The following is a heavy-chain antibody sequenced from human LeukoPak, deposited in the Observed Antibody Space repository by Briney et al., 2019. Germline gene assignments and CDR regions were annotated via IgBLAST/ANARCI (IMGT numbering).Heavy chain of an antibody. CDR3: ARVRSGSYPYYFDY. J-gene: IGHJ4*02. V-gene: IGHV1-69*13. CDR1: GYTFTSYA. D-gene: IGHD1-26*01. CDR2: IIPIFGTV. Sequence: SVKVSCKASGYTFTSYAMNWVRQAPGQGLEWVGGIIPIFGTVNYAQKFQDRVTITADESTSTDYMELSSLRSEDTAVYYCARVRSGSYPYYFDYWGQGTLVTVSS.